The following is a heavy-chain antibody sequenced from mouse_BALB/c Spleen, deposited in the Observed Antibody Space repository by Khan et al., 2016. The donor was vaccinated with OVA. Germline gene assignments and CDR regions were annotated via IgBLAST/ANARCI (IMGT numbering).Heavy chain of an antibody. CDR2: IWNDGNT. CDR3: ARQPYYRYNIMEY. J-gene: IGHJ4*01. Sequence: QIQLVQSGPGLVAPSQSLSITCTISGFSLTNYGVHWVRQPPGKGLEWLVVIWNDGNTAYNSALKSRLTISKDNSKSQVFLKMNSLQTDDTAMYFSARQPYYRYNIMEYWGQGTTVTVSS. CDR1: GFSLTNYG. V-gene: IGHV2-6-1*01. D-gene: IGHD2-12*01.